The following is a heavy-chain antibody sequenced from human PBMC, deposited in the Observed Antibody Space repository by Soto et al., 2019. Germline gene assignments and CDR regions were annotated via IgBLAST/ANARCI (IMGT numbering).Heavy chain of an antibody. D-gene: IGHD6-13*01. CDR1: GFTFSSYG. CDR3: AKGDHSSSWYFGY. CDR2: ISYDGSNK. V-gene: IGHV3-30*18. Sequence: QVQLVESGGGVVQPGRSLRLSCAASGFTFSSYGMHWVRQAPGKGLEWVAVISYDGSNKYYADSVKGRFTISRDNSKNRVYLQMNSLRAEDTAVYYCAKGDHSSSWYFGYWGQGTLVTVSS. J-gene: IGHJ4*02.